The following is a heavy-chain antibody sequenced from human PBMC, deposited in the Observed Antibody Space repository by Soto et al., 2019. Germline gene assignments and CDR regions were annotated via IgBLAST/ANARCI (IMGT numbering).Heavy chain of an antibody. CDR3: ARERDSAAYWYFDL. Sequence: QVQLVESGGGVVQPGRSLRLSCAASGFTFSSYGMHWVRQAPGKGLEWVAVIWYDGSNTYYADSVKGRFTISRDNSKNTLYLQMNSLRAEDTAVYYCARERDSAAYWYFDLWGRGTLVTVSS. V-gene: IGHV3-33*01. J-gene: IGHJ2*01. CDR2: IWYDGSNT. CDR1: GFTFSSYG. D-gene: IGHD6-13*01.